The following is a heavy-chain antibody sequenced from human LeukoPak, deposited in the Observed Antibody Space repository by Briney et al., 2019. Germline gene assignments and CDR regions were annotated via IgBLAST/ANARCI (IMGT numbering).Heavy chain of an antibody. CDR3: AIKRGYVRY. J-gene: IGHJ4*02. CDR2: IYWDDDK. V-gene: IGHV2-5*02. D-gene: IGHD5-12*01. CDR1: GFSLSTRGVG. Sequence: ESGPTLVNPTQTLTLTCTFSGFSLSTRGVGVGWIRQPPGKALEWLSLIYWDDDKRYSPSLKSRLTNTKDTSKNQVVLTMTNMDPVDTATYYCAIKRGYVRYWGQGTLVTVSS.